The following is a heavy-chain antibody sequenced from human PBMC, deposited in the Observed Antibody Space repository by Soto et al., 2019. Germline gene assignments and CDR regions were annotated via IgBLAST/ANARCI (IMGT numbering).Heavy chain of an antibody. CDR2: IIPIFGTA. CDR3: ASTPPSVIVGATLYNWFDP. Sequence: QVQLVQSGAEVKKPGSSVKVSCKASGGTFSSYAISWVRQAPGQGLEWMGGIIPIFGTANYAQKFQGRVTITADESTSTAYMELSSLRSEDTAVYYCASTPPSVIVGATLYNWFDPWGQGTLVTVSS. V-gene: IGHV1-69*01. J-gene: IGHJ5*02. CDR1: GGTFSSYA. D-gene: IGHD1-26*01.